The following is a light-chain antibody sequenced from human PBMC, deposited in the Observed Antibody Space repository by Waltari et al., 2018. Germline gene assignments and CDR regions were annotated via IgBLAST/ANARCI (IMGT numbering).Light chain of an antibody. Sequence: QSALTQPPSASGSPGQSVTISCTGTSSDVGGYNYVSWYQQHPGKAPRLMIYEVSKRPSGVPYRFSGSKSGNTASLTVSGLQAEDEADYYCSSYEGSNNFVIFGGGTKLTVL. V-gene: IGLV2-8*01. CDR2: EVS. CDR3: SSYEGSNNFVI. J-gene: IGLJ2*01. CDR1: SSDVGGYNY.